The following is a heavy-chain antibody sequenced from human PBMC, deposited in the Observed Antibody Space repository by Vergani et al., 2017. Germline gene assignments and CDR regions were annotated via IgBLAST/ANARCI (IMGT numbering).Heavy chain of an antibody. CDR1: ESSFISNE. CDR3: TRDVPCGDGSGVHFDH. V-gene: IGHV5-51*03. CDR2: INPIDSKI. J-gene: IGHJ4*02. D-gene: IGHD6-25*01. Sequence: EVMLVQSGAEVKKPGESLKISCKYSESSFISNEIAWVRQMSGKGLQWMGNINPIDSKIAYSPSFQGQAIMSLDKAITTAYLQMRSLKASDTAIYYCTRDVPCGDGSGVHFDHWGQGRQVTVSS.